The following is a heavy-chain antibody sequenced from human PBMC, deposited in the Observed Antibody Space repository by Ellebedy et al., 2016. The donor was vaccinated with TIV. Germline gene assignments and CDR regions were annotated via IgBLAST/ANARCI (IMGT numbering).Heavy chain of an antibody. V-gene: IGHV3-23*01. J-gene: IGHJ4*02. CDR2: ISGSGGST. CDR3: ARPFLMVYAPFDC. CDR1: GFTFSSYA. D-gene: IGHD2-8*01. Sequence: GESLKISCAASGFTFSSYAMNWVRQAPGKGLEWVSAISGSGGSTYYADSVKGRFTISRDNSNNTLYLQMNSLRAEDTAVYYCARPFLMVYAPFDCWGQGTLVTVSS.